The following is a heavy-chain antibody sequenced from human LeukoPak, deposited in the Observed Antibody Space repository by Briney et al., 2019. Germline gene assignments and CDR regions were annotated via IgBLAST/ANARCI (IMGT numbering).Heavy chain of an antibody. V-gene: IGHV3-74*01. CDR2: VHGDGNNI. CDR1: GFPFSSYA. J-gene: IGHJ4*02. D-gene: IGHD1-26*01. Sequence: GGFLRLSCAASGFPFSSYAMYWVRQAPGKGLVWVSRVHGDGNNIGYADSVKGRFTISRDNAKNTLYLQMNSLRPEDTAVYYCARARVGAPTDYWGQGTLVIVSS. CDR3: ARARVGAPTDY.